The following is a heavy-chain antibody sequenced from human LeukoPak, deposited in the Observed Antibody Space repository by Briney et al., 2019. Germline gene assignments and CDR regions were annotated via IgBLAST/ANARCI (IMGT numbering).Heavy chain of an antibody. J-gene: IGHJ4*02. CDR1: GYNFPNYW. CDR3: ARPGLDYGDYVLYFDY. D-gene: IGHD4-17*01. Sequence: GESLKISCKGSGYNFPNYWIAWVRQMPGKGLEWMGIIYPGDSDTRYSPSFQGQVTISADKSISTAYLQWSSLKASDTAMYYCARPGLDYGDYVLYFDYWGQGTLVTVSS. CDR2: IYPGDSDT. V-gene: IGHV5-51*01.